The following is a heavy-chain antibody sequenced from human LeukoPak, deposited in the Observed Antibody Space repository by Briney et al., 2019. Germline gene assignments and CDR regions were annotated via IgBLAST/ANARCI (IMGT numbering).Heavy chain of an antibody. CDR2: ISSSSSHI. V-gene: IGHV3-21*01. J-gene: IGHJ5*02. Sequence: GGSLRLSCTASGFTFSSYSMNWVRQAPGKGLEWVSSISSSSSHIYYADSVKGRFTSSRDNAKNSLYLQMNSLRAEDTAVYHCARDRYCSGGSCYGWFDPWGQGTLVTVSS. CDR3: ARDRYCSGGSCYGWFDP. D-gene: IGHD2-15*01. CDR1: GFTFSSYS.